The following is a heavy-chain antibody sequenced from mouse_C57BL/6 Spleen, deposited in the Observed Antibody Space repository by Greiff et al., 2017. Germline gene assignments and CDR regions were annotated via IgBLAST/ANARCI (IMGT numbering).Heavy chain of an antibody. J-gene: IGHJ4*01. CDR2: IWRGGST. Sequence: VKLEESGPGLVQPSQSLSITCTVSGFSLTSYGVHWVRQSPGKGLEWLGVIWRGGSTDYNAAFMSRLSITKDNSKSQVFFKMNSLQADDTAIYYCAKNGGDYYGSSYAMDYWGQGTSVTVSS. CDR1: GFSLTSYG. V-gene: IGHV2-5*01. D-gene: IGHD1-1*01. CDR3: AKNGGDYYGSSYAMDY.